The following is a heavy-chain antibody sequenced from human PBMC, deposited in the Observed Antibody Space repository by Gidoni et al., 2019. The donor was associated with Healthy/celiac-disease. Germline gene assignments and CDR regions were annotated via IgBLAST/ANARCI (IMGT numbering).Heavy chain of an antibody. D-gene: IGHD3-9*01. CDR2: IYYSGST. CDR3: ARRYFDWLLLGWFDP. CDR1: GGSISSSSYY. J-gene: IGHJ5*02. V-gene: IGHV4-39*01. Sequence: QLQLQESGPGLVKPSETLSLTCTVSGGSISSSSYYWGWIRQPPGKGLEWIGSIYYSGSTYYNPSLKSRVTISVDTSKNQFSLKLSSVTAADTAVYYCARRYFDWLLLGWFDPWGQGTLVTVSS.